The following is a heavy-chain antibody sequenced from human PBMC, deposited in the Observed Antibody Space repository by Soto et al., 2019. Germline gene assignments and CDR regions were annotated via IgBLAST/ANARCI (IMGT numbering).Heavy chain of an antibody. CDR2: INPNSGGT. J-gene: IGHJ6*02. Sequence: ASVKVSCKASGYTFTGYYMHWVRQAPGQGLEWMGWINPNSGGTNYAQKFQGWVTMTRDASISTAYMELSRLRSDDTAVYYCARDFSSDVLRFLEWLPSYGMDVWGQGTTVTVSS. D-gene: IGHD3-3*01. CDR1: GYTFTGYY. CDR3: ARDFSSDVLRFLEWLPSYGMDV. V-gene: IGHV1-2*04.